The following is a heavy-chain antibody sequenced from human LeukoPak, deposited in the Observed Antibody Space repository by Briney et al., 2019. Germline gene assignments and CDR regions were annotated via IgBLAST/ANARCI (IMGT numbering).Heavy chain of an antibody. D-gene: IGHD5-18*01. J-gene: IGHJ3*02. CDR2: IIPIFGTA. Sequence: SVTVSCKASGGTFSSYAISWVRQAPGQGLEWMGGIIPIFGTANYAQKFQGRVTITADESTSTAYMELSSLRSEDTAVYYCARDSRSYGYNAFDIWGQGTMVTVSS. CDR3: ARDSRSYGYNAFDI. V-gene: IGHV1-69*13. CDR1: GGTFSSYA.